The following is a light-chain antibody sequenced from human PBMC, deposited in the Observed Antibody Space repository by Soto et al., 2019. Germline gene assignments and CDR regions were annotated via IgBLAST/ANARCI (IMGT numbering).Light chain of an antibody. CDR3: QQLNSNPRT. V-gene: IGKV1-9*01. CDR2: AAS. CDR1: QGISRY. Sequence: DIQLTQSPSFLSASVGDRVTITCRASQGISRYLAWYQQKPGRAPKLLIYAASTLQSGVPSRFSGSGSGTEFTLTVSGLQHEDFASYYCQQLNSNPRTFGLGNKVAIK. J-gene: IGKJ1*01.